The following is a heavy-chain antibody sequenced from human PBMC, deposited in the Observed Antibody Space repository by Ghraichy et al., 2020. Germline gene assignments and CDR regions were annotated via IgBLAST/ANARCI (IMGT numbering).Heavy chain of an antibody. Sequence: SETLSLTCAVYGGSFSGYYWSWIRQPPGKGLEWIGEINHSGSTNYNPSLKSRVTISVDTSKNQFSLKLSSVTAADTAVYYCAVSIAAAERGYWFDPWGQGTLVTVSS. D-gene: IGHD6-13*01. J-gene: IGHJ5*02. CDR1: GGSFSGYY. CDR2: INHSGST. V-gene: IGHV4-34*01. CDR3: AVSIAAAERGYWFDP.